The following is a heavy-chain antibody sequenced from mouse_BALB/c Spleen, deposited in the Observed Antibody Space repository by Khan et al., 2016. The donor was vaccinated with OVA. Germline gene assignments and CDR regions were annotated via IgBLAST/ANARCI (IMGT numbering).Heavy chain of an antibody. V-gene: IGHV1S132*01. D-gene: IGHD3-2*02. J-gene: IGHJ2*01. Sequence: QVQLQQSGAELVRPGASVKLSCKTSGYIFTSYWIHWVKQRSGQGLEWIARIYPGTDNTYYTETLKDKATVTADKSSSTAYMQLSSLKSEDSAVYCGASEEALYYFDYWGQGTTLTVSS. CDR3: ASEEALYYFDY. CDR1: GYIFTSYW. CDR2: IYPGTDNT.